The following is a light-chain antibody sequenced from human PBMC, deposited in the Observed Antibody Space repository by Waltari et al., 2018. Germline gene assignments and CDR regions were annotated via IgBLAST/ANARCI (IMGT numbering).Light chain of an antibody. V-gene: IGKV3D-15*01. Sequence: EVILTQSPATLSVSPGESATLSCRASLSDGGNLAWYQQKPGQAPRLLIYGASTRATGIPARFSGSGSETDFTLTISGLESEDFALYFCHQYNNWNSFGQGTKLEIK. CDR3: HQYNNWNS. CDR1: LSDGGN. CDR2: GAS. J-gene: IGKJ2*03.